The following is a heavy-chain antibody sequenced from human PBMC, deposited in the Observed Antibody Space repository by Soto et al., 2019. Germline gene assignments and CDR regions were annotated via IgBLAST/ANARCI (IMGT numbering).Heavy chain of an antibody. V-gene: IGHV3-23*01. CDR1: EFPFSIFA. CDR2: VGGSNDDT. CDR3: AKDRVNHNSVWDPFEI. D-gene: IGHD1-20*01. J-gene: IGHJ3*02. Sequence: PGGSLRLSCAASEFPFSIFAMSWVRQAPGKGLEWVSGVGGSNDDTHCADAVKGRFTISRDNSKNTLFLQMNSLRAEDTAVYYCAKDRVNHNSVWDPFEIWGQGTMVTVSS.